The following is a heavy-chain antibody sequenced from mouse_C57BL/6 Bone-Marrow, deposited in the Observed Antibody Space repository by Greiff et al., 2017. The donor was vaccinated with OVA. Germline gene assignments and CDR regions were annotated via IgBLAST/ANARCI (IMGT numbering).Heavy chain of an antibody. CDR1: GFNIKDAY. CDR3: TSVVGDY. D-gene: IGHD1-1*01. V-gene: IGHV14-4*01. J-gene: IGHJ2*01. CDR2: IDPENGDT. Sequence: EVQLQESGAELVRPGASVKLSCTASGFNIKDAYMHWVKQRPEQGLEWIGWIDPENGDTEYASKFQGKATITADTSSNTAYLQLSSLTSEDTAVYYCTSVVGDYWGQGTTLTVSS.